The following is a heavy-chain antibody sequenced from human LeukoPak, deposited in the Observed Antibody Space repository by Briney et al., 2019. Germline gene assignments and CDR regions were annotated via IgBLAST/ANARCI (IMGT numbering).Heavy chain of an antibody. D-gene: IGHD2-15*01. J-gene: IGHJ4*02. CDR3: AKTKPSPGSGGYPNPFDY. V-gene: IGHV3-30*02. CDR1: GFTFSSYW. CDR2: IRYDGSNK. Sequence: GGSLRLSCAASGFTFSSYWMSWVRQAPGKGLEWVAFIRYDGSNKYYADSVKGRFTISRDNSKNTLYLQMNRLRAEDTAVYYCAKTKPSPGSGGYPNPFDYWGQGTLVTVSS.